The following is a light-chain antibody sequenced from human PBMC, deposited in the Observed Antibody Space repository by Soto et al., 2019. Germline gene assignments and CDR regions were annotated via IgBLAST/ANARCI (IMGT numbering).Light chain of an antibody. Sequence: EIVLTQSPGTLSLSPGERATLSCRASQSVSSSYLAWYQQKPVQAPRLLIYGASGRATGIPDMFSGSGSGTDFPLTIRRLEPEDFAVYYCQQYGSSPPYTFGQGTKLEIK. CDR1: QSVSSSY. CDR3: QQYGSSPPYT. J-gene: IGKJ2*01. V-gene: IGKV3-20*01. CDR2: GAS.